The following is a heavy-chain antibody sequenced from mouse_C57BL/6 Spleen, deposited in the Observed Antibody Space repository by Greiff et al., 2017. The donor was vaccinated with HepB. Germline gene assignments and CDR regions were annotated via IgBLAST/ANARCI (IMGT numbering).Heavy chain of an antibody. CDR1: GYTFTSYW. Sequence: QVQLQQPGAELVKPGASVKMSCTASGYTFTSYWITWVKQRPGQGLEWIGDIYPGSGSTNYNEKFKSKATLTVDTSSSTAYMQLTSLTSEDSAVYYCLYRYYAMDYWGQGTSVTVSS. J-gene: IGHJ4*01. V-gene: IGHV1-55*01. D-gene: IGHD2-12*01. CDR3: LYRYYAMDY. CDR2: IYPGSGST.